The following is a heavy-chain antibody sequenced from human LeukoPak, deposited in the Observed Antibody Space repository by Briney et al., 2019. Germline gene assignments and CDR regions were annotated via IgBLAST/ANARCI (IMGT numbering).Heavy chain of an antibody. D-gene: IGHD6-6*01. CDR2: ISSSGSYI. V-gene: IGHV3-21*04. J-gene: IGHJ4*02. Sequence: PGGSLRLSCAASGFTFNSYSMNWVRQAPGEGLEWVSSISSSGSYIYYADSVKGRFTISRDNAKNSLYLQMNSLRSEDTAVYYCARGYSSSSLPNDYWGQGTLVTVSS. CDR1: GFTFNSYS. CDR3: ARGYSSSSLPNDY.